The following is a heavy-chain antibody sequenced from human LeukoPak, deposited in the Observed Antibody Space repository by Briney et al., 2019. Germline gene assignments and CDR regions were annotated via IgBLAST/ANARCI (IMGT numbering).Heavy chain of an antibody. J-gene: IGHJ4*02. D-gene: IGHD3-22*01. CDR2: INPNSGGT. CDR1: GYTFTGYY. V-gene: IGHV1-2*02. CDR3: AREGLQEDSSGYYFDD. Sequence: ASVKVSCKASGYTFTGYYMHWVRQAPGQGLEWMGWINPNSGGTNYAQKFQGRVTMTRDTSISTAYMELSRLRSDDTAVYYCAREGLQEDSSGYYFDDWGQGTLVTVSS.